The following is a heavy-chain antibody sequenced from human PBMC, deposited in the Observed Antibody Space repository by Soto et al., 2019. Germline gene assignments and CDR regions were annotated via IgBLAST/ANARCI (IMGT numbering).Heavy chain of an antibody. Sequence: GGSLRLSCAASGFTFSNAWMTWVRQAPGKGLEWVGRIKSKGDGETIDYAAPVKGRITISRDDSKNTLYLQMNSLKIEDTAVYYCAKDLGYSYGYSDSWGQGTLVTVSS. CDR1: GFTFSNAW. J-gene: IGHJ4*02. V-gene: IGHV3-15*05. CDR3: AKDLGYSYGYSDS. D-gene: IGHD5-18*01. CDR2: IKSKGDGETI.